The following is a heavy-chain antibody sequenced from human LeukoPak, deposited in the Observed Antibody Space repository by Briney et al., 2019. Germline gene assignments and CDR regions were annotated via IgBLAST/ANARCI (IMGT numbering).Heavy chain of an antibody. D-gene: IGHD5/OR15-5a*01. Sequence: GASVKVSCKASGYTFTSYGISWVRQAPGQGLEWLGWMNPNSGNTGYPQKFQGRVTFTRNTSISTAYIELSSLTSDDTAVYYCARGWRKDSVYEIDYWGQGTLVTVSS. CDR3: ARGWRKDSVYEIDY. J-gene: IGHJ4*02. CDR2: MNPNSGNT. CDR1: GYTFTSYG. V-gene: IGHV1-8*03.